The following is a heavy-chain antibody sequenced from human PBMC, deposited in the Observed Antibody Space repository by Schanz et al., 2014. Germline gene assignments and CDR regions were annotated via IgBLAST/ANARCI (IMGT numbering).Heavy chain of an antibody. Sequence: EVQLVESGGGLVQPGGSLRLSCATSGFSFSSYAINWVRQAPGKGLEWVSAISGSGGNTYYADSVKGRFTISRDNSKNTVYIQMNSLRAEDTAVYYCARGGPAYYFDDWGQGTLVTVSS. V-gene: IGHV3-23*04. CDR2: ISGSGGNT. J-gene: IGHJ4*02. CDR3: ARGGPAYYFDD. CDR1: GFSFSSYA.